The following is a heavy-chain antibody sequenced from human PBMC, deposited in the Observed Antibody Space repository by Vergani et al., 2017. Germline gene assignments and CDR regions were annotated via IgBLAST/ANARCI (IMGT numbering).Heavy chain of an antibody. CDR3: AKQQYYDFWSGSSDPFDY. V-gene: IGHV4-34*01. CDR2: INHSGST. J-gene: IGHJ4*02. D-gene: IGHD3-3*01. CDR1: GGSFSGYY. Sequence: QVQLQQWGAGLLKPSETLSLTCAVYGGSFSGYYWSWIRQPPGKGLELVGEINHSGSTNYNPSLKSRVTISVDTSKNQFSLKLSSVTAADTAVYYCAKQQYYDFWSGSSDPFDYWGQGTLVTVSS.